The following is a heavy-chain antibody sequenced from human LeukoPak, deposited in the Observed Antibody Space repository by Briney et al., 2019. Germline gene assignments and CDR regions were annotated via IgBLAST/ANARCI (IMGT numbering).Heavy chain of an antibody. Sequence: SQTLSLTCTVSGGSISSGGYYWSWIRQHPGKGLEWIGYIYYSGSTYYNPSLKSQVTISVDTSKNQFSLKLSSVTAADTAVYYCAREVVRGVITNNWFDPWGQGTLVTVSS. V-gene: IGHV4-31*01. J-gene: IGHJ5*02. D-gene: IGHD3-10*01. CDR3: AREVVRGVITNNWFDP. CDR2: IYYSGST. CDR1: GGSISSGGYY.